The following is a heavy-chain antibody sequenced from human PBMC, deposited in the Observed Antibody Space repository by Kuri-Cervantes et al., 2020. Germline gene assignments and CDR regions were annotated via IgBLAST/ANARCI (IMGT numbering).Heavy chain of an antibody. CDR3: AKDATPFSSTWYYFDY. CDR2: ISWNSAGI. CDR1: GFTFDDYA. D-gene: IGHD6-13*01. V-gene: IGHV3-9*01. J-gene: IGHJ4*02. Sequence: GGSLRLSCAASGFTFDDYAMHWVRQAPGKGLEWVSGISWNSAGIGYADSVKGRFTISRDNAKNSLYLQMNSLRAEDTALYYCAKDATPFSSTWYYFDYWGQGTLVTVSS.